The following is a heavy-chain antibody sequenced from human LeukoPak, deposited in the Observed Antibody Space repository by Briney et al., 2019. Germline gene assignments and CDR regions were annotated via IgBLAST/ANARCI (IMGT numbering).Heavy chain of an antibody. D-gene: IGHD3-22*01. CDR2: INPSSSST. Sequence: GASVKVSCKASGYTFTSYYMHWVRQAPGQGLEWMGIINPSSSSTSYAQKFQGRVTITADESTSTAYMELSSLRSEDTAVYYCARENYYDSSGAPNGYWGQGTLVTVSS. CDR1: GYTFTSYY. J-gene: IGHJ4*02. V-gene: IGHV1-46*01. CDR3: ARENYYDSSGAPNGY.